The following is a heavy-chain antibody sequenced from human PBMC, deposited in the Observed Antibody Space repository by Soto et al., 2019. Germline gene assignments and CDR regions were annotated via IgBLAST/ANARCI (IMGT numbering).Heavy chain of an antibody. CDR2: ISAYNGNP. D-gene: IGHD6-13*01. CDR3: AREWAAAGPFDY. CDR1: GYTFTSYG. Sequence: QVQLVQSGAEVKKPGASVKVYCKASGYTFTSYGISWVRQAPGQGLEWMGWISAYNGNPNYAQKLQGRVTMTPDTSTSTAYMELMSLRSDDTAVYYCAREWAAAGPFDYCGQATLVTFSS. V-gene: IGHV1-18*01. J-gene: IGHJ4*02.